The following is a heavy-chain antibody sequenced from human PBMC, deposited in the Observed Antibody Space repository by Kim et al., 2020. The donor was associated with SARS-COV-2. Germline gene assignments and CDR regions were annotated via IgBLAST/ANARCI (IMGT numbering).Heavy chain of an antibody. Sequence: GGSLRLSCAASGFTFSSYGMHWVRQAPGKGLEWVAVISYDGSNKYYADSVKGRFTISRDNSKNTLYLQMNSLRAEDTAVYYCAKDFGPWMSTAREYFDWLSPRYYYYGMDVWGQGTTVTVSS. J-gene: IGHJ6*02. CDR3: AKDFGPWMSTAREYFDWLSPRYYYYGMDV. D-gene: IGHD3-9*01. CDR2: ISYDGSNK. V-gene: IGHV3-30*18. CDR1: GFTFSSYG.